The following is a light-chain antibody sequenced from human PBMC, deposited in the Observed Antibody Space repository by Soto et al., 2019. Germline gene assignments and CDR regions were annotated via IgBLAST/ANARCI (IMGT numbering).Light chain of an antibody. CDR2: GAS. CDR1: QSVASN. J-gene: IGKJ2*01. CDR3: QQYHNWPPQYT. V-gene: IGKV3-15*01. Sequence: EIVMTQSPASLSVSPGDGATLSCRASQSVASNVAWYQQKPGQGPRLLIHGASTRAVGVPARFSGSGSGTDFTLTISSLQSEDLAGYYCQQYHNWPPQYTFGQGTKLQIK.